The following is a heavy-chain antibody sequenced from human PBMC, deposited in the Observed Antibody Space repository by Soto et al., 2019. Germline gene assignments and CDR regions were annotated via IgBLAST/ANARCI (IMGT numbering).Heavy chain of an antibody. J-gene: IGHJ4*02. CDR3: AKDPPWVLRYSDWGFDY. D-gene: IGHD3-9*01. CDR2: ISGSGDIT. CDR1: GFSFSNST. Sequence: EVQLLESGGGLVQPGGSLRLSCAVSGFSFSNSTMTWVRQAPGKGLEWVSGISGSGDITYNTDSVKGRFAISRDTSKNVVYLQMRILRADDTAVDYCAKDPPWVLRYSDWGFDYWGQGTLVTVSS. V-gene: IGHV3-23*01.